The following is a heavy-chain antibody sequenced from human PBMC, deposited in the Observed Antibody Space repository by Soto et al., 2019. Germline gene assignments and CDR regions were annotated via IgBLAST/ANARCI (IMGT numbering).Heavy chain of an antibody. D-gene: IGHD3-9*01. CDR3: ARDSIDSDYYYYYMDV. CDR2: INSDGSST. CDR1: GFTFSSYW. Sequence: GGSLRLSCAASGFTFSSYWMHWVRQAPGKGLVWVSRINSDGSSTSYADSVKGRFTISRDNAKNTLYLQMNSLRAEDTAVYYCARDSIDSDYYYYYMDVWGKGTTVTVSS. V-gene: IGHV3-74*01. J-gene: IGHJ6*03.